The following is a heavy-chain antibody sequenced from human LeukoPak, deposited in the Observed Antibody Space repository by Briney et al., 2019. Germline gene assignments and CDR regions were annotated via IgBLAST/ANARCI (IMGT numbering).Heavy chain of an antibody. D-gene: IGHD3-22*01. CDR1: GFTFSSYA. J-gene: IGHJ4*02. CDR2: ISGSGGST. V-gene: IGHV3-23*01. CDR3: AKGVEYYDSSGYYDY. Sequence: GGSLRLPCAASGFTFSSYAMSWVRQAPGKGLEWVSAISGSGGSTYYADSVKGRFTISRDNSKNTLYLQMNSLRAEDTAVYYCAKGVEYYDSSGYYDYWGQGTLVTVSS.